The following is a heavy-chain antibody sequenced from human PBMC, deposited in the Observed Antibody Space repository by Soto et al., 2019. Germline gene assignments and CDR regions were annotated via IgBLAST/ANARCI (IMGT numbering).Heavy chain of an antibody. J-gene: IGHJ6*02. Sequence: SETLSLTCIVSGGSISNSCWSWIRQPPGKGLEWIGFMYYSGSFNYNPSLRSRVTISVDTSKNQFSLKVTSVTAADTAVYYCASGLAVTGDQHYNALDVWGQGTKVTVSS. CDR1: GGSISNSC. CDR3: ASGLAVTGDQHYNALDV. CDR2: MYYSGSF. D-gene: IGHD6-19*01. V-gene: IGHV4-59*08.